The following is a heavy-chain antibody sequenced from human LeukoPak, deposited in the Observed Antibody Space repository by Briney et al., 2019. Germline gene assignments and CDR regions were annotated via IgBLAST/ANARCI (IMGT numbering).Heavy chain of an antibody. D-gene: IGHD3-16*01. V-gene: IGHV3-30*04. J-gene: IGHJ6*03. Sequence: GGSLRLSCAASGFIFNNYAMHWVRQAPGKGLEWVALISSDGSKKSYADSVKGRFTISRDNAKNSLYLQMNSLRAEDTAVYYCARDKRFGYYYYMDVWGKGTTVTVSS. CDR1: GFIFNNYA. CDR3: ARDKRFGYYYYMDV. CDR2: ISSDGSKK.